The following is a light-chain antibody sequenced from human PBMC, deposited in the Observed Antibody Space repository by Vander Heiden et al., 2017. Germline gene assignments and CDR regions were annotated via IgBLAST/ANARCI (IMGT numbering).Light chain of an antibody. CDR3: QQYNSPFT. Sequence: DIQMTQSPSTLSASVGDRVTITCRASQSISSWLAWYQQKPGKAPKLLIYKASSLESGVPSRVSGSGSGTEFTLTISSLQPDDFATYYCQQYNSPFTFGPGTKVDIK. J-gene: IGKJ3*01. CDR2: KAS. CDR1: QSISSW. V-gene: IGKV1-5*03.